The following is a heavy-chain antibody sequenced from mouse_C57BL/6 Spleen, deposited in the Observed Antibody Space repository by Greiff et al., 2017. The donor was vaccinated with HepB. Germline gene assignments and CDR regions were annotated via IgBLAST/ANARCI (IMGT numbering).Heavy chain of an antibody. CDR3: ARLGLGAFDY. Sequence: EVQLQQSGPELVKPGASVKISCKASGYTFTDYYMNWVKQSHGKSLEWIGDVNPNNGGTSYNQKFKGKATLTVDKSSSTAYMELRSLTSEDSAVYYCARLGLGAFDYWGQGTTLTVSS. V-gene: IGHV1-26*01. J-gene: IGHJ2*01. CDR2: VNPNNGGT. CDR1: GYTFTDYY. D-gene: IGHD4-1*01.